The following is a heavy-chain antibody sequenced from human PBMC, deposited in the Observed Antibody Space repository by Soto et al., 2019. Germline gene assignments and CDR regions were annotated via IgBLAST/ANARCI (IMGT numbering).Heavy chain of an antibody. D-gene: IGHD1-20*01. CDR3: AHLGIIGMTSRFDP. V-gene: IGHV2-5*02. Sequence: QITLKESGPTLVKPTQTLTLTCTFSGFSLNSRGVGVGWIRQPPGTALERLALIYWEDDKHFSPSLKSRLTLTPDTSQNQVVLTMTDMDPVHTGTDYYAHLGIIGMTSRFDPWGQGTLVTVYS. CDR1: GFSLNSRGVG. CDR2: IYWEDDK. J-gene: IGHJ5*02.